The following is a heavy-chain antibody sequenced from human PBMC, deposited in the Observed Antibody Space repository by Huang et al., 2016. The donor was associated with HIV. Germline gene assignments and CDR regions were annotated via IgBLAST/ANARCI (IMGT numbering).Heavy chain of an antibody. CDR3: AKDADTSGYDVLGPFGS. CDR2: ITDGINNR. V-gene: IGHV3-23*01. CDR1: GFPFSSYA. D-gene: IGHD3-3*01. Sequence: EVLLLESGGGLVQPGGSLRLSCVASGFPFSSYAMSWGRQGQGKGVEWVSGITDGINNRYYAHSVKGRFAVARDDSTNTLYLQMNSLRAEDTAVYYCAKDADTSGYDVLGPFGSWGQGTLVTVSS. J-gene: IGHJ4*02.